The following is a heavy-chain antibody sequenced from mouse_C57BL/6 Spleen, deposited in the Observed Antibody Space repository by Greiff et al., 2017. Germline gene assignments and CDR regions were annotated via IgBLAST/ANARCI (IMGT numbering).Heavy chain of an antibody. V-gene: IGHV1-80*01. CDR1: GYAFSSYW. Sequence: VQLQQSGAELVKPGASVKISCKASGYAFSSYWMNWVKQRPGKGLEWIGQIYPGDGDTNYNGKFKGKATLTADKSSSTAYLQLSSLTSEDSAVYFCARGGGYYSYWYFDVRGTGATVTVSS. CDR2: IYPGDGDT. J-gene: IGHJ1*03. D-gene: IGHD2-3*01. CDR3: ARGGGYYSYWYFDV.